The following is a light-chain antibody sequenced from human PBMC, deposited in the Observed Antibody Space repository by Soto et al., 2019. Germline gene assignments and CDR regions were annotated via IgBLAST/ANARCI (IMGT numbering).Light chain of an antibody. CDR1: QSVGSY. Sequence: EIVLTQSPATLSLSPGERATLSCRASQSVGSYLGWYQQKPGQAPRLLIYDASNRATGIPARFSGSGSGTDFTLSIISTEPEDFSVYYCQQRSSWPPYPFGPGTKLEIK. CDR3: QQRSSWPPYP. V-gene: IGKV3-11*01. CDR2: DAS. J-gene: IGKJ2*01.